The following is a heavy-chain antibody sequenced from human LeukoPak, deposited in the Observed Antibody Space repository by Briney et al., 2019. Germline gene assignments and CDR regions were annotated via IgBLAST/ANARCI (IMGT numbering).Heavy chain of an antibody. V-gene: IGHV4-34*01. CDR3: ASQGHHGKIVGTTLSYFYMDV. CDR2: INHSGST. J-gene: IGHJ6*03. CDR1: GGSFSGYY. Sequence: PSETLSLTCAVYGGSFSGYYWSWIRQPPGKGLEWIGEINHSGSTNYNPSLKGRVPISVDTSKNQFSLKLSSVTAADTAFYYCASQGHHGKIVGTTLSYFYMDVWGKGTTVTVSS. D-gene: IGHD1-26*01.